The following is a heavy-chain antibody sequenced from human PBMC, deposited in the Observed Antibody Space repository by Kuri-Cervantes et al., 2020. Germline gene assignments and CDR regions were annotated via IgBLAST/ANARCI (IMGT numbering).Heavy chain of an antibody. CDR1: GFTFSDYY. Sequence: GGSLRLSCAASGFTFSDYYMSWIRQAPGKGLEWVSYISSSGSTIYYADSVKGRFTISRDNAKNSLYLQMNSLRAEDTALYYCAKDTVDYYYYGMDAWGQGTTVTVSS. CDR2: ISSSGSTI. V-gene: IGHV3-11*01. CDR3: AKDTVDYYYYGMDA. J-gene: IGHJ6*02.